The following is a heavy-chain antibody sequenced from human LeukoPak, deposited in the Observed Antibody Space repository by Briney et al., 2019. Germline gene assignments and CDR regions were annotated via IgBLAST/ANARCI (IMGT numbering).Heavy chain of an antibody. CDR2: IIPIFGTA. D-gene: IGHD3-22*01. Sequence: ASVKVSCKAPGGTFSSYAISWVRQAPGQGLEWMGGIIPIFGTANYAQKFQGRVTITADESTSTAYMELSSLRSEDTAVYYCAQGDSSGYYRGIWFDPWGQGALVTVSS. V-gene: IGHV1-69*13. CDR1: GGTFSSYA. CDR3: AQGDSSGYYRGIWFDP. J-gene: IGHJ5*02.